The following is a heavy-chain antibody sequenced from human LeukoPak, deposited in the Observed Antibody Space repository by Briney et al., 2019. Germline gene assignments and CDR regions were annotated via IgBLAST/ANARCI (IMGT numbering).Heavy chain of an antibody. Sequence: PGGSLRLSCAPSGFTFSNYAMTWVRQAPGKGLEWVSAINDSGDKTYYADSVKGRFTISRDNAENTLYLQMNSLRAGDTAVYYCVKEISGFAVGDYWGQGTLVAVSS. CDR3: VKEISGFAVGDY. CDR1: GFTFSNYA. CDR2: INDSGDKT. D-gene: IGHD2-21*01. V-gene: IGHV3-23*01. J-gene: IGHJ4*02.